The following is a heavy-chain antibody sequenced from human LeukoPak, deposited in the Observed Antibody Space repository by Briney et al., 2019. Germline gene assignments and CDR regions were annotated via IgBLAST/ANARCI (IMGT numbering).Heavy chain of an antibody. J-gene: IGHJ5*02. Sequence: ASVKVSCKASGSTFNSYAMNWVRQAPGQGLEWMGWINTNTGNPTYAQGFTGRFVFSLDTSVSTAYLQISSLKAEDTAVYYCATRDGSGTFWWFDPWGQGTLVTVSS. CDR3: ATRDGSGTFWWFDP. D-gene: IGHD3-10*01. CDR1: GSTFNSYA. CDR2: INTNTGNP. V-gene: IGHV7-4-1*02.